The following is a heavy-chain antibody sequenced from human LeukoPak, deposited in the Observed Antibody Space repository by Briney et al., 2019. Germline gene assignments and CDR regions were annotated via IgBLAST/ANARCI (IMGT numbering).Heavy chain of an antibody. CDR3: ARDLRGDYYGSGSPFDY. Sequence: GRSLRLSCAASGFTFSSYGMHWVRQAPGKGLGWVAVIWYDGSNKYYADSVKGRFTISRDNSKNTLYLQMNSLRAEDTAVYYCARDLRGDYYGSGSPFDYWGQGTLVTVSS. CDR1: GFTFSSYG. V-gene: IGHV3-33*01. J-gene: IGHJ4*02. CDR2: IWYDGSNK. D-gene: IGHD3-10*01.